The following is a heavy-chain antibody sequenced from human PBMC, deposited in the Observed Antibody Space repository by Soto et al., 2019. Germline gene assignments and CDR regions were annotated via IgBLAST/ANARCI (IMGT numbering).Heavy chain of an antibody. V-gene: IGHV3-30*04. Sequence: QVQLVESGGGVVQPGRSLRLSCAASGFTFGSYAIHWVRQPPGKGREWVAVISYDGRNKYYADSVKGRFTISRDSSKNTLYLQMNSLRAEDTAVYYCARGFGELSHYDYWGQGTLVTVSS. D-gene: IGHD3-10*01. CDR3: ARGFGELSHYDY. J-gene: IGHJ4*02. CDR2: ISYDGRNK. CDR1: GFTFGSYA.